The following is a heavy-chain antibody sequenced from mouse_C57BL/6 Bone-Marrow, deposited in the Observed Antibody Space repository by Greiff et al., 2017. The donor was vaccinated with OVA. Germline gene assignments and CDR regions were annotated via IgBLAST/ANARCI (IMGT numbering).Heavy chain of an antibody. D-gene: IGHD4-1*01. CDR3: ARRNWEAWFAY. CDR1: GFTFSSYG. CDR2: ISSGGSYT. J-gene: IGHJ3*01. V-gene: IGHV5-6*02. Sequence: EVKVIESGGDLVKPGGSLKLSCAASGFTFSSYGMSWVRQTPDKRLEWVATISSGGSYTYYPDRVKGRFTISRDNAKNTLYLQMSSLKSEDTAMYYCARRNWEAWFAYWGQGTLVTVSA.